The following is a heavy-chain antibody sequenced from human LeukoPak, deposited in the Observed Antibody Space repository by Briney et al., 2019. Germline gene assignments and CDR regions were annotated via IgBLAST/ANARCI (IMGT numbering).Heavy chain of an antibody. D-gene: IGHD3-22*01. V-gene: IGHV1-18*04. CDR2: ISAYNGNT. Sequence: VASVKVSCKASGYTFTSYYMHWVRQAPGQGLEWMGWISAYNGNTNYAQKLQGRITMTTDTSTSTAYMDLRSLRSDDTAVYYCARDYYDSSGYLRDYWGQGTLVSVSS. CDR3: ARDYYDSSGYLRDY. J-gene: IGHJ4*02. CDR1: GYTFTSYY.